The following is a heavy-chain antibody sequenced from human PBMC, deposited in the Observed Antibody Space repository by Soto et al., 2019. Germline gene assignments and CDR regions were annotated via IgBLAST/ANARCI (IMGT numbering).Heavy chain of an antibody. CDR1: GDSVSSNSAG. CDR2: TYYRSNWYY. Sequence: SQTLSLTCAITGDSVSSNSAGCSWGRQSPSRGLEWLGRTYYRSNWYYEYAVSVRGRITINPDTSKNQYSLQLNSVTPEDTAVYFCARGEQYSGRIFDYWGQGTLVTVS. CDR3: ARGEQYSGRIFDY. D-gene: IGHD1-26*01. V-gene: IGHV6-1*01. J-gene: IGHJ4*01.